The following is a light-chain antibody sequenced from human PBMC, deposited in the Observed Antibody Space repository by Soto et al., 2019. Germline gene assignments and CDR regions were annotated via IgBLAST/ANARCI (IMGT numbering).Light chain of an antibody. J-gene: IGKJ1*01. CDR2: KAS. V-gene: IGKV1-5*03. CDR1: QSISSW. Sequence: DIQMTQSPSTLSASVGDRVTITCRASQSISSWLAWYQQKPGKAPKLLIYKASSLESGVPSRFSGSGSGTEFTLTISSLQPDDFATYYCQQYNDWWTFGQGTKVDIK. CDR3: QQYNDWWT.